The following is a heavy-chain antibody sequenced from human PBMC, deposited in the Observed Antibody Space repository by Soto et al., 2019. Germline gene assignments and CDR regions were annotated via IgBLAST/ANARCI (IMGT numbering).Heavy chain of an antibody. D-gene: IGHD3-10*01. CDR3: ARGPSPGVIRRVNLCYYGMHV. CDR1: AGSLSRYD. V-gene: IGHV4-34*01. CDR2: INHSGGT. J-gene: IGHJ6*02. Sequence: SEALSLSCSLYAGSLSRYDWRWFRQPLGKGLEWIGEINHSGGTNYNPSLKSRVTISVDTSKNQLSLKLSSVTAADTAVYYCARGPSPGVIRRVNLCYYGMHVSGHGTT.